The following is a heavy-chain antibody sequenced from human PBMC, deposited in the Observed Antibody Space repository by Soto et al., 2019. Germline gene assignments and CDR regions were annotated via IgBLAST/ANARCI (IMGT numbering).Heavy chain of an antibody. CDR1: GVSFSDDD. J-gene: IGHJ4*02. CDR3: ARSGDNYKLLDS. V-gene: IGHV3-11*06. CDR2: SSDSGTFT. Sequence: PGGTLRLACAASGVSFSDDDMSWIRQAPGKGLEWLSYSSDSGTFTRYADSVKGRFSISRDNAKNSLYLQINSLRGEDTAIYYCARSGDNYKLLDSWGQGT. D-gene: IGHD1-1*01.